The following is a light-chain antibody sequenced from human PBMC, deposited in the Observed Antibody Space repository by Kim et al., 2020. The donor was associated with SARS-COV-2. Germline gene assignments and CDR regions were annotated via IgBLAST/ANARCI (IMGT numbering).Light chain of an antibody. CDR1: SSNIGRNT. CDR2: SNN. CDR3: AAWDDSLNGVV. J-gene: IGLJ2*01. Sequence: GQSVTISIYGSSSNIGRNTVNWYQQLPGTAPKLLIYSNNERPSGVPDRFSGSKSGTSASLAISGLQSEDEADYYCAAWDDSLNGVVFGGGTQLTVL. V-gene: IGLV1-44*01.